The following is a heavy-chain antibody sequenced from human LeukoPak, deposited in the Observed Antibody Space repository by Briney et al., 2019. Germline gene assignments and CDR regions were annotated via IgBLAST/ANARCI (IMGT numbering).Heavy chain of an antibody. CDR3: AREGSGDAFDI. J-gene: IGHJ3*02. CDR1: GFTFGDYA. Sequence: GGSLRLSCTASGFTFGDYAMSWVRQAPGKGLEWVSGINWNGGSTGYADSVKGRFTISRDNAKNSLYLQMNSLRAEDTALYHCAREGSGDAFDIWGQGTMVTVSS. V-gene: IGHV3-20*01. CDR2: INWNGGST. D-gene: IGHD2-15*01.